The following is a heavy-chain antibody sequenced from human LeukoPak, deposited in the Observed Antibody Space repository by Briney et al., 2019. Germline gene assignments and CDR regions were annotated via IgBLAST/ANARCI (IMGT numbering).Heavy chain of an antibody. Sequence: SETLSLTCTLSGGSISSGGYYWSWIRQHPGKGLEWIGYIYYSGSTYYNPSLKSRVTISVDTSKNQFSLKLSSVTAADTAVYYCARDEYGSGSYYDYWGQGTLVTVSS. CDR2: IYYSGST. D-gene: IGHD3-10*01. V-gene: IGHV4-31*03. J-gene: IGHJ4*02. CDR3: ARDEYGSGSYYDY. CDR1: GGSISSGGYY.